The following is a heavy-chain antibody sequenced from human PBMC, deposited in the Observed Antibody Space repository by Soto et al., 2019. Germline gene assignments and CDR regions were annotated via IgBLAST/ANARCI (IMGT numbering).Heavy chain of an antibody. J-gene: IGHJ6*02. D-gene: IGHD1-26*01. V-gene: IGHV3-30*18. CDR2: ITNGGNNE. CDR1: GFVFSDYG. CDR3: AKEGPGGGRHFYYGMDV. Sequence: KLVESGGGVVQPGRALRLSCSASGFVFSDYGMHWVRQAPGKGLEWVALITNGGNNEFYRESVKGRFSISRGRSTNTVDLLMNSLRPEDTGVYYCAKEGPGGGRHFYYGMDVWGQGTTVTVSS.